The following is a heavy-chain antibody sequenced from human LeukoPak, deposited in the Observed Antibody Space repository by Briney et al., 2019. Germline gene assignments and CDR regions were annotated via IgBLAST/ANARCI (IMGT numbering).Heavy chain of an antibody. CDR1: GYSISSGYY. V-gene: IGHV4-38-2*01. D-gene: IGHD6-13*01. Sequence: EXXSLTCAVSGYSISSGYYWGWIRQPPGKGLEWIGSIYHSGSTYYNPSLKSRVTISVDTSKNQFSLKLSSVTAADTAVYYCARHGTPGIAAAVNYWGQGTLVTVSS. CDR2: IYHSGST. CDR3: ARHGTPGIAAAVNY. J-gene: IGHJ4*02.